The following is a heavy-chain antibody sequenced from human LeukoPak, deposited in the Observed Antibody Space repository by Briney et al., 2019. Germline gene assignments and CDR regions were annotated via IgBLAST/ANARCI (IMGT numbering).Heavy chain of an antibody. D-gene: IGHD4-17*01. Sequence: GGSLRLSCAASGFTFDDYGMSWVRQAPGKGLEWVSGINSDGSSTSYADSVKGRFTISRDNAKNTLFLQMNSLRAEDTAVYYCARDYGDYVSSDYWGQGTLVTVSS. V-gene: IGHV3-74*01. J-gene: IGHJ4*02. CDR3: ARDYGDYVSSDY. CDR2: INSDGSST. CDR1: GFTFDDYG.